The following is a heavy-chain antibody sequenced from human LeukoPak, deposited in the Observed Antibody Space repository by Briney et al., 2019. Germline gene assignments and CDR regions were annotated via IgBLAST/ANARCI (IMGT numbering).Heavy chain of an antibody. CDR2: LDPEDGQT. D-gene: IGHD3-22*01. Sequence: ASVKVSCKVSGYTLTEVSIHWVRQAPGKGLEWMGGLDPEDGQTIYGQRFHGLITLTEDTSTDTAYMELSSLRSEDTAVYYCATVEGEYFDTSGYFDFWGQGTLVTVSS. CDR3: ATVEGEYFDTSGYFDF. J-gene: IGHJ4*02. CDR1: GYTLTEVS. V-gene: IGHV1-24*01.